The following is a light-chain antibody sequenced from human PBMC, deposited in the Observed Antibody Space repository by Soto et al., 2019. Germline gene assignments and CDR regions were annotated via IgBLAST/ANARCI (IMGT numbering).Light chain of an antibody. J-gene: IGKJ4*01. Sequence: EIVLTQSPGILSLSPGERASLSCGASQSISSSFLAWYQQKPGQAPRLLIYDASNRATGIPARFSGSGSGTDFTLTISSLEPEDFAVYYCQQRSNWLTFGGGTKVDI. CDR1: QSISSSF. CDR3: QQRSNWLT. V-gene: IGKV3D-20*02. CDR2: DAS.